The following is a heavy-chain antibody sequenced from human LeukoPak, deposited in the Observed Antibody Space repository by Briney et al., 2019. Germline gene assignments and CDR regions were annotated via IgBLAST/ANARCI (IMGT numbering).Heavy chain of an antibody. V-gene: IGHV4-59*01. D-gene: IGHD6-25*01. CDR2: IYYSGST. Sequence: PSETLSLTCTVSGGSISSYYWSWIRQPPGKGLEWIAYIYYSGSTNYNPSLKSRVTLSLDTSKNQFSLKLSSVTAADTAVYYCARAPHSSGGTHFEPWGQGPLVTVSS. J-gene: IGHJ5*02. CDR3: ARAPHSSGGTHFEP. CDR1: GGSISSYY.